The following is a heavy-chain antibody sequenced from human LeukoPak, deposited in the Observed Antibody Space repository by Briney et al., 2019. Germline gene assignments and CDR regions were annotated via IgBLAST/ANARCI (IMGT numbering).Heavy chain of an antibody. J-gene: IGHJ4*02. D-gene: IGHD2-2*01. CDR3: ARTIVVPSAYLYYFDY. CDR1: GASISTYY. CDR2: IYYVGST. V-gene: IGHV4-59*01. Sequence: SQTLSLTCTVSGASISTYYWGWIRQPPGKGLEWIGHIYYVGSTNYSPSLKSRVTMSVDTYQNQFSLKLSSVTAADTAVYYCARTIVVPSAYLYYFDYWGQGILVTVSS.